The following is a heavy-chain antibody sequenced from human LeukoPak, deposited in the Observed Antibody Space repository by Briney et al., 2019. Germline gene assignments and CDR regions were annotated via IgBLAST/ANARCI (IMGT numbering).Heavy chain of an antibody. Sequence: SETLSLTCTVSGASISTQSYYWAWIRQAPGKGLEWIGSIYYSGSTFYTPSLESRASISVHTSTNQFSLRLNSVTAADTAVYLCARQKRVEEFSYWYFDVWGRGSLFTVSS. CDR1: GASISTQSYY. J-gene: IGHJ2*01. D-gene: IGHD3-10*01. CDR3: ARQKRVEEFSYWYFDV. V-gene: IGHV4-39*01. CDR2: IYYSGST.